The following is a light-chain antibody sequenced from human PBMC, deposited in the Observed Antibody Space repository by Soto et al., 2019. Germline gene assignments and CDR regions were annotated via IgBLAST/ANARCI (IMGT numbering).Light chain of an antibody. J-gene: IGKJ4*01. V-gene: IGKV3-20*01. Sequence: IVLTQSPGTLSLSPGEGATLSCRASQDVDNNFLAWYQQRPGQAPRLLIYASSRRATGIPDRFSGSGSGTDVTLSIRRVGAEDIAVYFCHQYYSSITFGGGTKVEVK. CDR2: ASS. CDR1: QDVDNNF. CDR3: HQYYSSIT.